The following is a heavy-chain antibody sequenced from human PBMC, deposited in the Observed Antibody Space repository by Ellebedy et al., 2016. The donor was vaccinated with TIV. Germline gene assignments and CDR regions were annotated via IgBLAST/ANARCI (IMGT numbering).Heavy chain of an antibody. CDR2: INHSGST. Sequence: SETLSLXCAVYGGSFSGYYWSWIRQPPGKGLEWIGEINHSGSTNYNPSLKSRVTISVDTSKNQFSLKLSSVTAADTAVYYCARGSGTAYYFDYWGQGTLVTVSS. D-gene: IGHD2-15*01. CDR1: GGSFSGYY. V-gene: IGHV4-34*01. CDR3: ARGSGTAYYFDY. J-gene: IGHJ4*02.